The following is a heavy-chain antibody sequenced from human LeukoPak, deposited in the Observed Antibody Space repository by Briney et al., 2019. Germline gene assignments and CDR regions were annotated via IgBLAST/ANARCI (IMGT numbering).Heavy chain of an antibody. D-gene: IGHD3-9*01. CDR1: GFTFSSYW. V-gene: IGHV3-7*04. CDR2: IKQDGSEK. CDR3: ARDRSTLVTPWHWFDP. J-gene: IGHJ5*02. Sequence: GGSLRLSCAASGFTFSSYWMSWVRQAPGKGLEWVANIKQDGSEKYYVDSVKGRLTISRDNAKNSLYLQMNSLRAEDTAVYYCARDRSTLVTPWHWFDPWGQGTLVTVSS.